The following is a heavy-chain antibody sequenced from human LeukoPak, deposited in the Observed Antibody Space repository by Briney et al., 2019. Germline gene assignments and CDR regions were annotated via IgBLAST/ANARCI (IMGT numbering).Heavy chain of an antibody. CDR1: GFNFDDYA. D-gene: IGHD3-10*01. CDR2: ISGDGGIT. V-gene: IGHV3-43*02. Sequence: GGSLRLSGAASGFNFDDYAMGWVRQAPGRGLEWVSLISGDGGITYYADFVKGRFTISRDNSKNSLYLQMNSLRTEDTALYYCAKPQHYGRGDFDYWGQGTLVTVSS. CDR3: AKPQHYGRGDFDY. J-gene: IGHJ4*02.